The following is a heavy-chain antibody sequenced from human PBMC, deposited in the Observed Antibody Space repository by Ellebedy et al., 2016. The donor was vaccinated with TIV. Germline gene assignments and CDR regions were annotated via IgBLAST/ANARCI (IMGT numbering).Heavy chain of an antibody. D-gene: IGHD3-22*01. J-gene: IGHJ3*02. CDR3: ARGPGTMAVVVQGAFDM. CDR1: GGTFNTYA. V-gene: IGHV1-69*13. Sequence: AASVKVSCKASGGTFNTYAISWVRQAPGPGLEWMGGIIPGLGTTNYAQKFQGRVTFTADEFTNTAYMELTSLTSEDTAIYYCARGPGTMAVVVQGAFDMWGQGTMVTVSS. CDR2: IIPGLGTT.